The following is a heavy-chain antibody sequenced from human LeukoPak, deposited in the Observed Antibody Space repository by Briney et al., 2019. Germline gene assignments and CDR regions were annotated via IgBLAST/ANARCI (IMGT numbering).Heavy chain of an antibody. D-gene: IGHD3-22*01. Sequence: GGSLRLSCAASGFTVSSNYMSWVRQAPGKGLEWVSVIYSGGSTYYADSVKGRFTISRDNSKNTLYLQMNSLRAEDTAVYYCARELDDSSGLDYWGQGTLVTVSS. J-gene: IGHJ4*02. V-gene: IGHV3-53*01. CDR3: ARELDDSSGLDY. CDR1: GFTVSSNY. CDR2: IYSGGST.